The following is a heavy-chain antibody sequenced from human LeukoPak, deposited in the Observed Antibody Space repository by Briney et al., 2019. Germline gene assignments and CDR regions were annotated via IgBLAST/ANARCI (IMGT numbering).Heavy chain of an antibody. D-gene: IGHD6-13*01. Sequence: GGSLRLSCAASGFTFSDAWMSWVRQAPGKGLEWVGLIKSKTDGGTTDYAAPVKGRFTISRDDSKNTLYLQMNSLKTEDTAVYYCTTRGFSSSKGYYYMDVWGKGTTVTVSS. CDR1: GFTFSDAW. CDR2: IKSKTDGGTT. J-gene: IGHJ6*03. CDR3: TTRGFSSSKGYYYMDV. V-gene: IGHV3-15*01.